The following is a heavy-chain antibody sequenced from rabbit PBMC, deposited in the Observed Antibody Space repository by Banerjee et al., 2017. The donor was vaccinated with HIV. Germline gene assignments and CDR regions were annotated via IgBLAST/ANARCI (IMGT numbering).Heavy chain of an antibody. Sequence: QSLEESGGDLVKPGASLTLTCTASGFSFSSNDYMCWVRQAPGKGLEWISCLGSSSSGFTYSASWAKGRFTISKTSSTTVTLQMTSLTVADTATYFCARDTGSSFSSYGMDLWGPGTLVTVS. D-gene: IGHD8-1*01. CDR3: ARDTGSSFSSYGMDL. J-gene: IGHJ6*01. CDR1: GFSFSSNDY. CDR2: LGSSSSGFT. V-gene: IGHV1S40*01.